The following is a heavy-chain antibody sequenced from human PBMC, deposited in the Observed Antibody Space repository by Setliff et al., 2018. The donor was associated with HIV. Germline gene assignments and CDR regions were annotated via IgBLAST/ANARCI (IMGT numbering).Heavy chain of an antibody. Sequence: PSETLSLTCTVSGGSNSGDYWSWIRQPPGKELEWIGYIYSTGDSNYNPSLKSRVTMAVDTSKNQFSLKLTSVTAADTAVYYCARYRRPPYYLDYWGQGTLVTVSS. V-gene: IGHV4-4*09. J-gene: IGHJ4*02. CDR3: ARYRRPPYYLDY. CDR1: GGSNSGDY. CDR2: IYSTGDS. D-gene: IGHD3-16*02.